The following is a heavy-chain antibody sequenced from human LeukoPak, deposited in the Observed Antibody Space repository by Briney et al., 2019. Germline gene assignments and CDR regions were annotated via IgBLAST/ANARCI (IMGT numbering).Heavy chain of an antibody. CDR3: ARVLAVGATPYYFDY. D-gene: IGHD1-26*01. J-gene: IGHJ4*02. V-gene: IGHV1-69*13. Sequence: GASVKVSCKASGSTFSRFAMSWVRRAPRQGLEWMGGIIPIFGTANYAQRFQGRVTITADESTGTAYMELSGLRSEDTAVYYCARVLAVGATPYYFDYWGQGTLVTVSS. CDR1: GSTFSRFA. CDR2: IIPIFGTA.